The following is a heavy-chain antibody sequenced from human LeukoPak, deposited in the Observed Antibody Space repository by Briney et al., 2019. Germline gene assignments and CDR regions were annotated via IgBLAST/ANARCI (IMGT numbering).Heavy chain of an antibody. D-gene: IGHD6-19*01. V-gene: IGHV4-38-2*02. CDR3: AREGYSSGWRGGDY. Sequence: SETLSLTCTVSGYSISSGYYWGWIRQPPGKGLEWIGSIYHSGSTYYNPSLKSRVTISVDTSKNQFSLKLSSVTAADTAVYYCAREGYSSGWRGGDYWGQGTLVTVSS. J-gene: IGHJ4*02. CDR2: IYHSGST. CDR1: GYSISSGYY.